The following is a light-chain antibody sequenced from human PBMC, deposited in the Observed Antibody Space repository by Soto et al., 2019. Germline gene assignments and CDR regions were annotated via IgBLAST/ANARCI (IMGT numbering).Light chain of an antibody. Sequence: SYELTQPPSVSVAPGQTATFPCGGDNIGIKTVHWYQQKSGQAPKLVVYDDTYRPSGIPERFSGSNSGNTATLTISGVEAGDEADYYCQVWDSRGDAVVFGGGTKLTVL. V-gene: IGLV3-21*02. CDR2: DDT. CDR1: NIGIKT. J-gene: IGLJ2*01. CDR3: QVWDSRGDAVV.